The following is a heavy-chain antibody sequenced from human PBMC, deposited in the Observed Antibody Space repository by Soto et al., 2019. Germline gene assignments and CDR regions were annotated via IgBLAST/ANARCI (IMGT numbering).Heavy chain of an antibody. CDR1: GGSISSYY. CDR3: ARGGQEDNYFDP. V-gene: IGHV4-59*12. Sequence: PSETLSLTCTVSGGSISSYYWSWIRQPPGKGLEWIGYIYYSGSTNYNPSLKSRVSISADTPKNQLSLKLSSVTAADTAVYYCARGGQEDNYFDPWGQGTLVTVSS. CDR2: IYYSGST. J-gene: IGHJ5*02.